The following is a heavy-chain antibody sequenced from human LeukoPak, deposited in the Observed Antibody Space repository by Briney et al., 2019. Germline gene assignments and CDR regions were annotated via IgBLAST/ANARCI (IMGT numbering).Heavy chain of an antibody. J-gene: IGHJ4*02. Sequence: SETLSLTCAAYGGSISSYYWSWIRQPPGKGLEWIGYIYYSGTTNYNPSLKRRVTISLETYKNQFSLTLNSLTLAATTTHLCTRRVAVAGTPKAYFDYWGQGILVTVSS. D-gene: IGHD6-19*01. CDR3: TRRVAVAGTPKAYFDY. CDR2: IYYSGTT. CDR1: GGSISSYY. V-gene: IGHV4-59*08.